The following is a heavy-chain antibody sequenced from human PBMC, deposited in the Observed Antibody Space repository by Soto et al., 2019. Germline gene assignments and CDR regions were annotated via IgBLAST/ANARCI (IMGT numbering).Heavy chain of an antibody. D-gene: IGHD3-3*01. CDR2: MNPNSGNT. J-gene: IGHJ6*03. V-gene: IGHV1-8*01. CDR3: ARGGGKVGRITILPTYYYYMDV. CDR1: GYTFTSYD. Sequence: QVQLVQSGAEVKKPGASVKVSCKASGYTFTSYDINWVRQATGQGLEWMGWMNPNSGNTGYAQKFQGRVTMTRNTSISTAYMELSSLRSEDTAVYYCARGGGKVGRITILPTYYYYMDVWGKGTTVTVSS.